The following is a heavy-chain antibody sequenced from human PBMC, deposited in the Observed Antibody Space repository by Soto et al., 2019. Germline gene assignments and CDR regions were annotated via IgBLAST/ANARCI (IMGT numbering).Heavy chain of an antibody. J-gene: IGHJ2*01. V-gene: IGHV4-31*03. CDR1: GGSISSGGYY. Sequence: QVQLQESGPGLVKPSQTLSLTCTVSGGSISSGGYYWSWIRQHPGKGLEWIGYIYYSGGTYYNPSLKSRVTISVDTSKNQFSLKLSSVTASDTAVYYCARDRRDIGYDYWYVDLWGRGTLVTVSS. CDR2: IYYSGGT. CDR3: ARDRRDIGYDYWYVDL. D-gene: IGHD5-12*01.